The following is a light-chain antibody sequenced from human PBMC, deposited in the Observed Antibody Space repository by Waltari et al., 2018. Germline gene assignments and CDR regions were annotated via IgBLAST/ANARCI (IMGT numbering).Light chain of an antibody. CDR3: SSYAGSNNIL. J-gene: IGLJ2*01. CDR1: SSDIGGYTF. CDR2: DVS. V-gene: IGLV2-8*01. Sequence: QPALTPPPSASGPPGQSVPISCTGTSSDIGGYTFVSGYQHHPGRAPKLLIYDVSKRPSGVPDRFSGSKSGNTASLTVSGLQAEDEGDYYCSSYAGSNNILFGGGTKVTVL.